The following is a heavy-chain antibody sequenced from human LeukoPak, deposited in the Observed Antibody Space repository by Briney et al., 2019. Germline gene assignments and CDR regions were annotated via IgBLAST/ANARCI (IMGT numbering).Heavy chain of an antibody. J-gene: IGHJ6*03. CDR1: GYTFTSYY. Sequence: ASVKVSCKASGYTFTSYYMHWVRQAPGQGLEWMGWINPNSGDTKYAQKFQGRATMTRDTSIRTGYMELSRLRFDDTAVYYCARGDQYYYYMDVWGKGTTVTVSS. CDR3: ARGDQYYYYMDV. V-gene: IGHV1-2*02. CDR2: INPNSGDT. D-gene: IGHD2-2*01.